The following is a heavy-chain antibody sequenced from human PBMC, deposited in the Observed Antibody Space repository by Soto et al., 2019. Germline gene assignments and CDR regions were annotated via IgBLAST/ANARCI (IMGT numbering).Heavy chain of an antibody. V-gene: IGHV1-69*02. CDR2: IIPILGIA. Sequence: GASVKVSCKASGGTFSSYTISWVRQAPGQGLEWMGRIIPILGIANYAQKFQGRVTITADKSTSTAYMELSSLRSEDTAVYYCARNDFWSGHRKGDYYYYYMDVWGKGTTVTVSS. CDR3: ARNDFWSGHRKGDYYYYYMDV. J-gene: IGHJ6*03. D-gene: IGHD3-3*01. CDR1: GGTFSSYT.